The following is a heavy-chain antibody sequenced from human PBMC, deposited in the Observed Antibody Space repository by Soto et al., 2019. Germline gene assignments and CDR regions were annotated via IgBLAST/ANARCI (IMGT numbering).Heavy chain of an antibody. CDR3: ANLFGSSWHVDY. V-gene: IGHV3-48*02. J-gene: IGHJ4*02. CDR2: ISESSSNI. CDR1: GFSFSSYA. D-gene: IGHD6-13*01. Sequence: EVQLVESGGGLVQPGGSLRLSCAASGFSFSSYAMNWVRQAPGKGLEWLSYISESSSNIYYADSVKGGFTISRDNAKNSLYLQMNSLRDEDTAVYYCANLFGSSWHVDYWGQGTLVTVSS.